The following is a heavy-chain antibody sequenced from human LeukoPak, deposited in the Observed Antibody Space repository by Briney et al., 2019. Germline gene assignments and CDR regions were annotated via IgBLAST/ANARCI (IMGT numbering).Heavy chain of an antibody. Sequence: SETLSLTCTVSGGSISSYYWSWIRQPPGKGLEWIGYIYYSGSTNYNPSLKSRVTISVDTSKNQFSLKLSSVTAADTAAYYCAASLPSGSYEGPFDYWGQGTLVTVSS. V-gene: IGHV4-59*01. CDR1: GGSISSYY. D-gene: IGHD1-26*01. CDR3: AASLPSGSYEGPFDY. J-gene: IGHJ4*02. CDR2: IYYSGST.